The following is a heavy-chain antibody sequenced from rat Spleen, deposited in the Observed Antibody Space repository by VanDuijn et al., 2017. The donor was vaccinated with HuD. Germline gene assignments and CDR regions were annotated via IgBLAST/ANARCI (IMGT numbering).Heavy chain of an antibody. CDR3: VRESAGVDF. D-gene: IGHD1-4*01. CDR1: GFTFSNYD. Sequence: EVKLVESGGGLVQPGRSLKLSCEASGFTFSNYDMAWVRQAPTKGLEWIGEINQDSRAIKYSPSLKDKFTIYRDNGQSTLYLQMNKVGSEDTAIYYCVRESAGVDFWGQGVMVTVTS. V-gene: IGHV4-2*01. J-gene: IGHJ2*01. CDR2: INQDSRAI.